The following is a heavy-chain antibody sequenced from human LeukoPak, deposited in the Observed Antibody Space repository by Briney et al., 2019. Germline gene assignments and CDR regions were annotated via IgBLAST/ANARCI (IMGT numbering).Heavy chain of an antibody. J-gene: IGHJ4*02. V-gene: IGHV1-2*06. CDR3: ARQQITAMVPNPFDY. Sequence: ASVKVSCKASGYTFTGHCMHWVRQAPGQGLEWMGRINPNSGGTNYAQKFQGRVTMTRDTSISTAYMELSRLRSDDTAVYYCARQQITAMVPNPFDYWGQGTLVTVSS. CDR1: GYTFTGHC. D-gene: IGHD5-18*01. CDR2: INPNSGGT.